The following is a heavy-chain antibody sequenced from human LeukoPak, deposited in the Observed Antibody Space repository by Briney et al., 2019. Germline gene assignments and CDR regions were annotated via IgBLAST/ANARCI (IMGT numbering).Heavy chain of an antibody. CDR3: AKDYSKTSYYGSGTYYRPNWFDP. J-gene: IGHJ5*02. CDR2: VRNKAGHTRNKANTYVT. Sequence: GGSLRLSCAASGFTFSDHYMDWVRQAPGKGLEWVGRVRNKAGHTRNKANTYVTEYAASVKGRFTISRDDSRNSLYLQMNSLRAEDTAVYYCAKDYSKTSYYGSGTYYRPNWFDPWGQGTLVTVSS. V-gene: IGHV3-72*01. CDR1: GFTFSDHY. D-gene: IGHD3-10*01.